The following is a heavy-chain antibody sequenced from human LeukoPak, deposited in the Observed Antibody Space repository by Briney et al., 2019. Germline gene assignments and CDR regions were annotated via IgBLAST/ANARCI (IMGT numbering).Heavy chain of an antibody. V-gene: IGHV3-21*01. D-gene: IGHD6-13*01. CDR2: ISSSSSYI. Sequence: GGSLRLSCAASGFTFSSYSMNWVRQAPGKGLEWVSSISSSSSYIYYADSVKGRFTISRDNAKNSLYLQMNSLRAKDTAVYYCASASSHRIAAGGDYWGQGTLVTVSS. J-gene: IGHJ4*02. CDR3: ASASSHRIAAGGDY. CDR1: GFTFSSYS.